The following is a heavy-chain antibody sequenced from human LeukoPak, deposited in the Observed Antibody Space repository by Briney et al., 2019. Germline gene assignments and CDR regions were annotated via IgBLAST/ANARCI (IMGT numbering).Heavy chain of an antibody. Sequence: ASVKVSCKASGYTFTGYYMHWVRQAPGRGLEWMGRINPNSGGTNYAQKFQGRVTMTRDTSISTAYMELSRLRSDDTAVYYCASSGSGSYESWFDPWGQGTLVTVSS. V-gene: IGHV1-2*06. CDR2: INPNSGGT. D-gene: IGHD1-26*01. J-gene: IGHJ5*02. CDR3: ASSGSGSYESWFDP. CDR1: GYTFTGYY.